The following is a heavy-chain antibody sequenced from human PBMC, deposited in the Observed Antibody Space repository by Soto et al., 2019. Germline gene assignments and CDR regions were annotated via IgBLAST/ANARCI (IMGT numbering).Heavy chain of an antibody. J-gene: IGHJ4*02. Sequence: QVQLQESGPGLVKPSETLSLTCTVSGGSISSYYWSWIRQPPGKGLEWIGYIYYSGSTNYNPSLKSRVTISVDTSKNQFSLKLSSVTAADTAVYYCARGPNSSGWELLPYFDYWGQGTLVTVSS. D-gene: IGHD1-26*01. CDR2: IYYSGST. CDR3: ARGPNSSGWELLPYFDY. CDR1: GGSISSYY. V-gene: IGHV4-59*01.